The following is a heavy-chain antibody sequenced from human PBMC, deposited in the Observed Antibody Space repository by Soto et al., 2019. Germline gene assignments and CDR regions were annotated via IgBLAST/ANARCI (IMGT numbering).Heavy chain of an antibody. CDR3: ARGSSSWYVFDY. V-gene: IGHV1-3*01. D-gene: IGHD6-13*01. J-gene: IGHJ4*02. CDR2: INAGNGNT. Sequence: QVPLVQSGAEVKKPGASVKVSCKASGYTFTSYAMHWVRQAPGQRLEWMGWINAGNGNTKYSQKFQGRVTITRDTSASTAYMELSSLRSEDTAVYYCARGSSSWYVFDYWGQGTLVTVSS. CDR1: GYTFTSYA.